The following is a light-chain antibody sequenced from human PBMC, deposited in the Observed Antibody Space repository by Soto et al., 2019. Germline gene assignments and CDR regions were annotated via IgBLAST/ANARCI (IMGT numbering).Light chain of an antibody. Sequence: DLQLTKDPSTLSASVVDRVTITCRASQTISNWLAWYQQRPGKAPKLLIYKASTLKSGVPSRFSGSGSGTEFTLTISSLQPDDFATYYCQHYNSYSEAFGQGTKVDIK. CDR2: KAS. CDR1: QTISNW. CDR3: QHYNSYSEA. J-gene: IGKJ1*01. V-gene: IGKV1-5*03.